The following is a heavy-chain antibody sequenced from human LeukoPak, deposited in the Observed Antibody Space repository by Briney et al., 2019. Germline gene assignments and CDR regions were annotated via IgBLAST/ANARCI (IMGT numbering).Heavy chain of an antibody. CDR1: GGSISSYY. V-gene: IGHV4-59*08. Sequence: PSETLSLTCTVSGGSISSYYWSWIRQPPGKGLEWIGYIYYSGSTNYNPSLKSRVTISVDTSKNQFSLKLSSVTAADTAVYYCARLRGYSGYDRSWFDPWGQGTLVTVSS. CDR2: IYYSGST. J-gene: IGHJ5*02. CDR3: ARLRGYSGYDRSWFDP. D-gene: IGHD5-12*01.